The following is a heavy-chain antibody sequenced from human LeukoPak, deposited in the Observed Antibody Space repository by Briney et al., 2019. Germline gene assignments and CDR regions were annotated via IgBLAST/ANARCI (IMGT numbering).Heavy chain of an antibody. CDR3: AKVQRYSSSWYIDY. V-gene: IGHV3-23*01. D-gene: IGHD6-13*01. Sequence: QPGGSLRLSCAASGFTFSSYAMSWVRQAPGKGLEWVSAISGSGGSTYYADSVKGRFTISRDNSKNTLYLQMNSLRAEDTAVYYCAKVQRYSSSWYIDYWGQGTLVTVSS. CDR1: GFTFSSYA. CDR2: ISGSGGST. J-gene: IGHJ4*02.